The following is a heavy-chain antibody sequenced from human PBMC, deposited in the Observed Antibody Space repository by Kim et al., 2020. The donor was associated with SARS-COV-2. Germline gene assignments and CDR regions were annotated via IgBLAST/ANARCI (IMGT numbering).Heavy chain of an antibody. CDR2: MNPNSGNT. V-gene: IGHV1-8*01. Sequence: ASVKVSCKASGYTFISYDINWVRQATGQGLEWMGWMNPNSGNTGYAQKFQGRVAMTKNTSISTAYMELSSLRSEDTAVYYCVRAPTWNHDTRPYYFDYWGQGTQVTVSS. CDR3: VRAPTWNHDTRPYYFDY. J-gene: IGHJ4*02. CDR1: GYTFISYD. D-gene: IGHD1-1*01.